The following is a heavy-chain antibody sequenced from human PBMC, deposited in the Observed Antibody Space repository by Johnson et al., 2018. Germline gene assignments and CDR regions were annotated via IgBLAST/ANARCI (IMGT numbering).Heavy chain of an antibody. D-gene: IGHD3-10*01. Sequence: QVQLVQSGAEVKKPGASLKVSCKASGYIFSSYAMHWVRQAPGQRLEWMGWINAGNGNTKYSQKFQGRVTITRDTSASTVYIDLSSLRSEDTAVYFCARDSGLLRGACLAVWGKGTTVTVSS. CDR1: GYIFSSYA. CDR3: ARDSGLLRGACLAV. CDR2: INAGNGNT. J-gene: IGHJ6*04. V-gene: IGHV1-3*01.